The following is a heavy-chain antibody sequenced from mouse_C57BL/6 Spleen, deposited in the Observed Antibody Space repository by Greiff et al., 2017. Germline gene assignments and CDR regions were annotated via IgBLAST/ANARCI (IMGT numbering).Heavy chain of an antibody. CDR2: IHWDDDK. Sequence: QVTLKESGPGILQSSQTLSLTCSFSGSLLSTSGMGVSWTRQPSGKGLEWLAHIHWDDDKRYNPSLKSRLTISKDTSRKQVFLKISSVDTADTATYYCARGVYYGSSYFDYWGQGTTLTVSS. CDR3: ARGVYYGSSYFDY. J-gene: IGHJ2*01. CDR1: GSLLSTSGMG. V-gene: IGHV8-12*01. D-gene: IGHD1-1*01.